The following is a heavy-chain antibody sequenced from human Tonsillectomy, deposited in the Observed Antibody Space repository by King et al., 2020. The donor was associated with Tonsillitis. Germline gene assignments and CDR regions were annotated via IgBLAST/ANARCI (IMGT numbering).Heavy chain of an antibody. J-gene: IGHJ3*02. CDR3: ARSSTDAFDI. CDR2: IYHSGST. CDR1: GYSISSGYY. V-gene: IGHV4-38-2*01. Sequence: QLQESGPGLVKPSETLSLTCAVSGYSISSGYYWCWIRQPPGKGLEWIGSIYHSGSTYYNPSLKSRVTISVDTSKNQFSLKLSSVTAADTAVYYCARSSTDAFDIWGQGTMVTVSS.